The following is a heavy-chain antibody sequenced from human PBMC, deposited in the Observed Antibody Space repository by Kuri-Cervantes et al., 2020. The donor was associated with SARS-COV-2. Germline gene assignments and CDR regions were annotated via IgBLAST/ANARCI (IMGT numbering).Heavy chain of an antibody. D-gene: IGHD2-2*01. CDR1: GYSISSGYY. CDR2: IYHSGST. Sequence: GSLRLSCAVSGYSISSGYYWGWIRQPPGKGLEWIGSIYHSGSTYYNPSLKGRVTISVDTSKNQFSLKLSSVTAADTAVYYCARQGGIVVVPAALWGQGTLVTVSS. CDR3: ARQGGIVVVPAAL. V-gene: IGHV4-38-2*01. J-gene: IGHJ4*02.